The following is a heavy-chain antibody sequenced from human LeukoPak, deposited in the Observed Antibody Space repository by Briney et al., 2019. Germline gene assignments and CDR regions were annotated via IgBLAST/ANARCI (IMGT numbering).Heavy chain of an antibody. CDR1: GFSFSDSE. J-gene: IGHJ4*02. Sequence: PGGSLRLSCAASGFSFSDSEMNWVRQAPGKGLEWVSRISGSSATIYYADSVKGRFTISRDNAKNSLYLQMNGLAVEDTALYFCARDLTPECSKSGHCRERAYWGQGALVTVSS. CDR3: ARDLTPECSKSGHCRERAY. D-gene: IGHD2/OR15-2a*01. V-gene: IGHV3-48*03. CDR2: ISGSSATI.